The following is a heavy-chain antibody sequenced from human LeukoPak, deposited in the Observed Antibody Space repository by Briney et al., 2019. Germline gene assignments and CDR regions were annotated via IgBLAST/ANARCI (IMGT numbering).Heavy chain of an antibody. CDR3: ARRSEFDNTHYHYFDY. D-gene: IGHD2-15*01. V-gene: IGHV4-39*01. J-gene: IGHJ4*02. Sequence: SETLSLTCTVSGASIYSRSYYWDWIRHPPGKVLELIGTIYHSGRTAYNPSLKSRVAIFVDTSKNQFSLILHSVAAADTAVYYCARRSEFDNTHYHYFDYWGQGALVTVSS. CDR1: GASIYSRSYY. CDR2: IYHSGRT.